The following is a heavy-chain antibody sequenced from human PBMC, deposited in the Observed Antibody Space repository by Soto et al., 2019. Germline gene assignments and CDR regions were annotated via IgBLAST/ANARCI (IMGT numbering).Heavy chain of an antibody. CDR1: GFSLDTPGVA. CDR2: IYWDEDK. CDR3: AHMADLGSFYWYFDL. Sequence: QITLVESGPTLVKPTQTLTLTCTFSGFSLDTPGVAVGWIRQPPGKALEWLAHIYWDEDKRYRPSLETGLFITKDASTSQVVLRMTYMDPVDTGTYYCAHMADLGSFYWYFDLWGRGTLVTVSS. V-gene: IGHV2-5*02. J-gene: IGHJ2*01. D-gene: IGHD3-10*01.